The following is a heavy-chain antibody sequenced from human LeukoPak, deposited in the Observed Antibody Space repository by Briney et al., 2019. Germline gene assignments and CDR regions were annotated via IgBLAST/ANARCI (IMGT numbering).Heavy chain of an antibody. CDR2: ISGSGGST. J-gene: IGHJ4*02. CDR1: GFTFSTYA. D-gene: IGHD6-19*01. V-gene: IGHV3-23*01. Sequence: GGSLRLSCAASGFTFSTYAMSWVRQAPGKGLDWFSAISGSGGSTYYADSVKGRFTISRDNSKNTLYLQMNSLRAEDTAVYYCAKEDSSGWYSYYFDYWGQGTLVTVSS. CDR3: AKEDSSGWYSYYFDY.